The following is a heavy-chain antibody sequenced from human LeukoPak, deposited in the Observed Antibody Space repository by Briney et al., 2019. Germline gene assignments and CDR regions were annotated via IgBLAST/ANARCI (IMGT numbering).Heavy chain of an antibody. CDR1: GGSISSYY. D-gene: IGHD3-22*01. CDR3: ARQVPDSRGYYLYYFDY. CDR2: IYYSGST. V-gene: IGHV4-59*04. J-gene: IGHJ4*02. Sequence: LETLSLTCTVSGGSISSYYWSWIRQPPGKGLEWIGYIYYSGSTYYNPSLKSRVTISVDTSRNQFSLKLSSVTAADTAVYYCARQVPDSRGYYLYYFDYWGQGTLVPVSS.